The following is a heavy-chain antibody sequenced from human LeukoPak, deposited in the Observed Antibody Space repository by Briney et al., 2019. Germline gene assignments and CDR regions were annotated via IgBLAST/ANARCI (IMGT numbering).Heavy chain of an antibody. CDR1: GGSFSGYY. CDR2: INHSGST. Sequence: PSETLSLTCAVYGGSFSGYYWSWIRQPPGKGLEWIGEINHSGSTNYNPSLKSRVTISVDTSKNQFSLKLSSVTAADTAVYYCAGGRYKAFDYWGQGTLVTVSS. D-gene: IGHD1-1*01. J-gene: IGHJ4*02. V-gene: IGHV4-34*01. CDR3: AGGRYKAFDY.